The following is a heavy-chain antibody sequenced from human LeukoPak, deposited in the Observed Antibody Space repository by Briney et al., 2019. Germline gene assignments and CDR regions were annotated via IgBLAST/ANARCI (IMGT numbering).Heavy chain of an antibody. CDR2: ISGSGGST. V-gene: IGHV3-23*01. Sequence: GGSLRLSCAASGFTFSSYAMSWVRQAPGKGLEWVSAISGSGGSTYYADSVKGRFTISRDNSKNTLYLQMNSLRAEDTAVYYCAKVADYAWGSYRGYFDYWGQGTLVTVSS. CDR3: AKVADYAWGSYRGYFDY. D-gene: IGHD3-16*02. CDR1: GFTFSSYA. J-gene: IGHJ4*02.